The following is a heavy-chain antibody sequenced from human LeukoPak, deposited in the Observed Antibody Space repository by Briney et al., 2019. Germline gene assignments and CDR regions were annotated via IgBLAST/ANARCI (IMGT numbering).Heavy chain of an antibody. D-gene: IGHD6-19*01. Sequence: GGSLRLSCAASGFTFSNAWMSWVRQAPGKGLEWVGLVKSKTNGGTIDYAAPVKGRFSISRDDSENTLYLQMNSLETEDTAVYYCVTERAGAFDYWGRGTLVTVSS. CDR1: GFTFSNAW. CDR2: VKSKTNGGTI. V-gene: IGHV3-15*01. CDR3: VTERAGAFDY. J-gene: IGHJ4*02.